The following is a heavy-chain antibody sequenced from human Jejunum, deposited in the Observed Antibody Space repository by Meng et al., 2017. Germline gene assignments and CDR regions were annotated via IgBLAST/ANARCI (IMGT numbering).Heavy chain of an antibody. J-gene: IGHJ1*01. Sequence: GRGEVRPAQTLPLTGTVSGGSMTSAGHYWSWIRQDPGKGLEWMGYIHYSGGTYYTPSLKSRVTISVDTSKNQFSLKLNSVSAAETAVYYCARATAGNSEYFQNWGQGTLVTVSS. CDR3: ARATAGNSEYFQN. D-gene: IGHD4-23*01. CDR1: GGSMTSAGHY. CDR2: IHYSGGT. V-gene: IGHV4-31*03.